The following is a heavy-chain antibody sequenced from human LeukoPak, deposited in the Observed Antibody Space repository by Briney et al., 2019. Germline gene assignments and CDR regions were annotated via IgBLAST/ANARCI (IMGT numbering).Heavy chain of an antibody. CDR3: ARGGSYGDY. D-gene: IGHD3-16*01. CDR1: GFTFTRYW. J-gene: IGHJ4*02. Sequence: GGSLRLSCAASGFTFTRYWMHWVRQAPGKGLVWVSRVNPDGSSTTYGDSVKGRFTSSRDNAKNTLYLQMNSLRAEDTAVYYWARGGSYGDYWGQGILVTVSS. V-gene: IGHV3-74*01. CDR2: VNPDGSST.